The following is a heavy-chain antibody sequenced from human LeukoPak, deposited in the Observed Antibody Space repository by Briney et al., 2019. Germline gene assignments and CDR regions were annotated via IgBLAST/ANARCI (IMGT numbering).Heavy chain of an antibody. CDR1: GFTVSSNY. V-gene: IGHV3-53*01. CDR2: IYSGGST. J-gene: IGHJ4*02. D-gene: IGHD3-22*01. CDR3: AKSPHHDSSGPRDY. Sequence: GGSLRLSCAASGFTVSSNYMSWVRQAPGKELEWVSVIYSGGSTYYADSVKGRFTISRDNSKNTLYLQMNSLRAEDTAVYYCAKSPHHDSSGPRDYWGQGTLVTVSS.